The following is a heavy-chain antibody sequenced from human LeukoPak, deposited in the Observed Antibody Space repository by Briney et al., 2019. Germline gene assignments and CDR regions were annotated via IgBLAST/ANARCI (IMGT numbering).Heavy chain of an antibody. CDR3: ARGGSSGYYPDN. CDR2: IYYSGST. D-gene: IGHD3-22*01. CDR1: GGSISSYY. Sequence: SETLSLTCTVSGGSISSYYWSWIRQPPGKGLEWIGYIYYSGSTNYNPSLKSRVTISADTSKNHISLNLSSVTAADTALYFCARGGSSGYYPDNWGQGTLVTVSS. J-gene: IGHJ4*02. V-gene: IGHV4-59*01.